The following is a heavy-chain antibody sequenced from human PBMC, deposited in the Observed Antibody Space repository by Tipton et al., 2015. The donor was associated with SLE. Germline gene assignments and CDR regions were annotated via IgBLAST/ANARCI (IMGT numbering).Heavy chain of an antibody. CDR2: IFFTGST. CDR3: ARQWPGDVSAFDF. D-gene: IGHD4-17*01. J-gene: IGHJ3*01. Sequence: LRLSCTVSGGSISGHYWNWIRQPPGRGLEWIGYIFFTGSTNYNPSLRRRVTMSVDTSKNQFSLKLNSVTAADTAVYYCARQWPGDVSAFDFWGQGTVVSVSS. CDR1: GGSISGHY. V-gene: IGHV4-59*08.